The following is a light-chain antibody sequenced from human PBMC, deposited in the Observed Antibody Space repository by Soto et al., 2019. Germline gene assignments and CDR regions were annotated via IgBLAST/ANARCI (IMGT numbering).Light chain of an antibody. CDR2: GAS. CDR3: QQYGSSGT. V-gene: IGKV3-20*01. CDR1: QSVSNNY. Sequence: EIVLTQSPGTLSLSPGERATLSCRASQSVSNNYLAWYQQKPGQAPRLLIYGASNMATGIPDRFSGSGSGTDFTLTISRLEREDFAVYYCQQYGSSGTFGQGTKVEIK. J-gene: IGKJ1*01.